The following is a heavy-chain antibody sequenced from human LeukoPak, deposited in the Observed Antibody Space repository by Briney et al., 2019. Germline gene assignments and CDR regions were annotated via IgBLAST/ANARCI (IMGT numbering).Heavy chain of an antibody. D-gene: IGHD3-22*01. Sequence: SETLSLTCTVSGDSISSGDYYWSWIRQPAGKGLEWIGRISSSGSTNYNPSLKSRVTISVDTSKNQFSLKLSSVTAADTAGYFCARGPYSYDSSGAFDIWGQGTMVTVSS. CDR3: ARGPYSYDSSGAFDI. CDR2: ISSSGST. V-gene: IGHV4-61*02. CDR1: GDSISSGDYY. J-gene: IGHJ3*02.